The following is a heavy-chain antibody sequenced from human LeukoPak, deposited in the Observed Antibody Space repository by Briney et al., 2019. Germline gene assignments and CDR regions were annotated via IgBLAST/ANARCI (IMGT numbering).Heavy chain of an antibody. Sequence: SVKVSCKASVGTFSSYAISWVRQAPGQGLEWMGGIIPIFGTANYAQKFQGRVTITADESTSTAYMELSSLRSEDTAVYYCASPNCSSTSCYYYYYYGMDVWGQGTTVTVSS. D-gene: IGHD2-2*01. CDR1: VGTFSSYA. CDR2: IIPIFGTA. V-gene: IGHV1-69*13. CDR3: ASPNCSSTSCYYYYYYGMDV. J-gene: IGHJ6*02.